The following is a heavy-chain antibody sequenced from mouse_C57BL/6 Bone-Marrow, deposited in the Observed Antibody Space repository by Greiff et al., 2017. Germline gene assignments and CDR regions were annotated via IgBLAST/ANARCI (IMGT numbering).Heavy chain of an antibody. J-gene: IGHJ4*01. Sequence: DVQLQESGPGLVKPSQSLSLTCSVTGYSITSGYYWNWIRQFPGNKLEWMGYISYDGSNNYNPSLKNRISITRDTSKNQFFLTLNSVTTEDTATYYCARRGWGYYAMDYWGQGTSVTVSS. V-gene: IGHV3-6*01. D-gene: IGHD2-3*01. CDR3: ARRGWGYYAMDY. CDR1: GYSITSGYY. CDR2: ISYDGSN.